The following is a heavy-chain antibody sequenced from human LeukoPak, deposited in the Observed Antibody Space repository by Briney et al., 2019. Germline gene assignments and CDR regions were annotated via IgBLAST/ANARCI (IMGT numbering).Heavy chain of an antibody. Sequence: ASVKVSCKTSGYTFTGYYIHWVRQAPGQGLEWMGWLNPNVGGTEYAQRFQGRITSTRDTPIATAYMELSGLTYDDTAIYYCARKLSSMYPPYFDYWGQGTRVTVSS. D-gene: IGHD6-13*01. V-gene: IGHV1-2*02. CDR2: LNPNVGGT. CDR3: ARKLSSMYPPYFDY. J-gene: IGHJ4*02. CDR1: GYTFTGYY.